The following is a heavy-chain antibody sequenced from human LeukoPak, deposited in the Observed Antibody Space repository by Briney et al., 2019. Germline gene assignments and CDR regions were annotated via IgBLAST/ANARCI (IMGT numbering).Heavy chain of an antibody. CDR2: IHPSGGNP. V-gene: IGHV1-46*01. CDR1: GYTFTSHY. D-gene: IGHD6-13*01. J-gene: IGHJ4*02. CDR3: ARDCSSTACQGPVLDF. Sequence: ASGKISCKASGYTFTSHYVHWVRQAPGQGLEWMGIIHPSGGNPRSTENFQGRVTMTRDTSTSTVYLEIRSLTSQDTAVYYCARDCSSTACQGPVLDFWGQGTLVTVSS.